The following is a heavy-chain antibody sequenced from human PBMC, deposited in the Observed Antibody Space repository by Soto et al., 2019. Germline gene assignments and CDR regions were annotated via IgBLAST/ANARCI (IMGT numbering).Heavy chain of an antibody. Sequence: SETLSLTCTVSGDSISSYYWSWVRQPPGKGLEWIGEIYHSGSTNYNPSLKSRVTISVDKSKNQFSLKLSSVTAADTAVYYCGRVWGGAFDIWGQGTMVTVSS. J-gene: IGHJ3*02. D-gene: IGHD3-10*01. CDR1: GDSISSYY. V-gene: IGHV4-4*02. CDR3: GRVWGGAFDI. CDR2: IYHSGST.